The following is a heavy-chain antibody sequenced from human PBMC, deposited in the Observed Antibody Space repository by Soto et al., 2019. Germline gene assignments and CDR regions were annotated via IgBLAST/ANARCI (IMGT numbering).Heavy chain of an antibody. CDR2: ISPMFGAS. D-gene: IGHD3-10*01. CDR1: GGTFNTYA. CDR3: AREVQVHTPAFGY. J-gene: IGHJ4*02. Sequence: QVQLVQSGAEMKKPGSSVKVSCQSSGGTFNTYAMNWVRQAPGQGPEWMGDISPMFGASNYAPKFQGRVTITADEYTGTSYMQLSSLTSEDTALYFCAREVQVHTPAFGYWGQGTRVTVSS. V-gene: IGHV1-69*19.